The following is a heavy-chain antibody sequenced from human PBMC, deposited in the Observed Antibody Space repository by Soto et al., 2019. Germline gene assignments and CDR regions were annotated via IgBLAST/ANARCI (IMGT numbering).Heavy chain of an antibody. CDR1: GYAFTTYG. CDR3: ARGRYGDY. Sequence: QVHLVQSGAEVKKPGASVKVSCKGSGYAFTTYGITWVRQAPGQGLEWMGWISAHNGNTNYAQKLQGRVTVTRDTSTTTAYMQLRSLRSDDTAVYYCARGRYGDYWGQGDLVTVSS. V-gene: IGHV1-18*01. J-gene: IGHJ4*02. D-gene: IGHD1-1*01. CDR2: ISAHNGNT.